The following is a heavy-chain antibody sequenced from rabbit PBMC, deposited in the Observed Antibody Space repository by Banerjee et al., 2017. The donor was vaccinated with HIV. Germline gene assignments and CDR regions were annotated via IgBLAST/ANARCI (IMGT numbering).Heavy chain of an antibody. CDR1: GIDFSSYG. V-gene: IGHV1S45*01. J-gene: IGHJ4*01. Sequence: QEQLKESGGGLVQLGGSLKLSCKVSGIDFSSYGVSWVRQAPGKGLEWIGTIYAGDGSTYYASWAKGRFTISKTSSTTVTLQMTSLTAADTATYFCTRAFNLWGPGTLVTVS. CDR3: TRAFNL. CDR2: IYAGDGST.